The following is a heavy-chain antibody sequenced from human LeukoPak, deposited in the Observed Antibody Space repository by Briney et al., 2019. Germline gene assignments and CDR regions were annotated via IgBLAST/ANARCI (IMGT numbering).Heavy chain of an antibody. CDR1: GGTFSSYA. CDR2: IIPILGIA. D-gene: IGHD3-22*01. Sequence: SVKVSCKASGGTFSSYAISWVRQAPGQGLEWMGRIIPILGIANYAQKFQGRVTITADRSTSTAYMELSSLRSEDTAVHYCAQTNYYDSSGLDYWGQGTLVTVSS. J-gene: IGHJ4*02. CDR3: AQTNYYDSSGLDY. V-gene: IGHV1-69*04.